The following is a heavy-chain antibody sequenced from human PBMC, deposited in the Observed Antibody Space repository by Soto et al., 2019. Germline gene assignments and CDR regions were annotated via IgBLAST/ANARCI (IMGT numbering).Heavy chain of an antibody. J-gene: IGHJ4*02. CDR2: ISYSGST. V-gene: IGHV4-59*01. CDR1: GGSIISDY. D-gene: IGHD1-26*01. Sequence: VQLQESGPGLVKPSETLSLTCTVSGGSIISDYWSWIRQPPGKGLEWIGYISYSGSTNYNPSLKSLVTISVDTSKNQFSLKLSSVTAADTALYYCARVLSGSSLFDYWGQGTLVTVSS. CDR3: ARVLSGSSLFDY.